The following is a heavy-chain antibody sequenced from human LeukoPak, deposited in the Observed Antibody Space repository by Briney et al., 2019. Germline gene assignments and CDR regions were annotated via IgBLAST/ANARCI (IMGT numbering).Heavy chain of an antibody. J-gene: IGHJ4*02. CDR3: VKARGAGSHKDWYFDY. CDR1: GFIFNNYG. V-gene: IGHV3-23*01. D-gene: IGHD3/OR15-3a*01. Sequence: GGSLRLSCSASGFIFNNYGMIWVRQAPGKGLEWVSGLSGSGGSVWYADSVKGRFTIFRDNPKNTLYLQMNSLRAEDTAIYYCVKARGAGSHKDWYFDYWGQGTLVTVPS. CDR2: LSGSGGSV.